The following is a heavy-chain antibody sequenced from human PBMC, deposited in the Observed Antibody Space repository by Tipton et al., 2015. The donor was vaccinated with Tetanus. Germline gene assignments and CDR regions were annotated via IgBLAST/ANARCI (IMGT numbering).Heavy chain of an antibody. J-gene: IGHJ6*02. CDR1: GFTFSSYA. V-gene: IGHV3-30*04. D-gene: IGHD1-14*01. CDR3: ARDLGDIGTLYGMDV. Sequence: SLRLSCAASGFTFSSYAMHWVRQAPGKGLEWVAVISYDGSNKYYGDSVKGRFTISRDNSKNTLYLQMNSLRAEDTAVYYCARDLGDIGTLYGMDVWGQGTTVTVSS. CDR2: ISYDGSNK.